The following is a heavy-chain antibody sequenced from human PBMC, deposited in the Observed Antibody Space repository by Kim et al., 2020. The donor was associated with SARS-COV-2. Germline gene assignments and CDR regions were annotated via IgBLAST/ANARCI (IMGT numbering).Heavy chain of an antibody. V-gene: IGHV3-33*08. CDR3: TRDRFVA. J-gene: IGHJ5*01. CDR1: GFTFSSYA. Sequence: GGSLRLSCAASGFTFSSYAMHWVRQAPGKGLEWVAVIGYDGSNKYSADAEEGRSTISRDNSKTTLYLQMNIMRAEDTAEYCSTRDRFVAWG. CDR2: IGYDGSNK. D-gene: IGHD3-10*01.